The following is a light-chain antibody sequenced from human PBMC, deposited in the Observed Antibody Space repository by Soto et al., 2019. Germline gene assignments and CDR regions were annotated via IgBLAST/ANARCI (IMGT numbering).Light chain of an antibody. CDR2: DAS. J-gene: IGKJ4*02. V-gene: IGKV3D-20*02. CDR3: QQRSNWPHT. Sequence: EIVMTTSPATLSLSPGERATLSCRASQSVSSSYLAWYQQKPGQAPRLLIYDASNRATGISARFSGSGSGTDFTLTISSLEPEDSAVYYCQQRSNWPHTFGGGTKVDIK. CDR1: QSVSSSY.